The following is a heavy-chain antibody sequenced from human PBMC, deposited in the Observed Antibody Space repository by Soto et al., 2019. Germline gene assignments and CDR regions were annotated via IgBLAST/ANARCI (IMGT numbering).Heavy chain of an antibody. CDR3: ARDPTVLTGYYYGMDV. Sequence: ASVKVSCKASGYTFTMYAMHWVRQAPGQRLEWMGWINGGNGDTKYSQKFQGRVTITRDTSASTAYMELSSLRSEDTAVYYCARDPTVLTGYYYGMDVWGQGTTVTVSS. J-gene: IGHJ6*02. D-gene: IGHD7-27*01. CDR1: GYTFTMYA. CDR2: INGGNGDT. V-gene: IGHV1-3*01.